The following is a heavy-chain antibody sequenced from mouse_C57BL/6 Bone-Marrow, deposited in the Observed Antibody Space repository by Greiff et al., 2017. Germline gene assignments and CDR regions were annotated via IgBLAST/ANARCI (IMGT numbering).Heavy chain of an antibody. CDR1: GFTFSSYA. V-gene: IGHV5-4*03. CDR2: ISDGGSYT. CDR3: AGLYYYGSGWFAY. D-gene: IGHD1-1*01. J-gene: IGHJ3*01. Sequence: EVKLMESGGGLVKPGGSLKLSCAASGFTFSSYAMSWVRQTPEKRLEWVATISDGGSYTYYPDNVKGRFTLSRDNAKNTLYLQLSHLKSEDTAMYYCAGLYYYGSGWFAYWGQGTLVTVSA.